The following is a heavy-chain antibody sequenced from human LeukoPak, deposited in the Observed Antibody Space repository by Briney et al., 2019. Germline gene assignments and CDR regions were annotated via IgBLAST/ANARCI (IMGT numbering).Heavy chain of an antibody. Sequence: GGSLRLSCAASGFTVSSNYMSWVRQAPGKGLEWVSVIYSGGSTYYADSVKGRFTISRDNSKDTLYLQMNSLRAEDTAVYYCARTARNWFDPWGQGTLVTVSS. CDR3: ARTARNWFDP. V-gene: IGHV3-66*01. CDR1: GFTVSSNY. CDR2: IYSGGST. D-gene: IGHD5-18*01. J-gene: IGHJ5*02.